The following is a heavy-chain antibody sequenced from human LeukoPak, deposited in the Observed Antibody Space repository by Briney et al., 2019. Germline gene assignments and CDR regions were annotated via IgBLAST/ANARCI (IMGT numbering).Heavy chain of an antibody. CDR3: ARQKSAYDSEFDY. CDR2: IYPGDSDT. Sequence: GESLKISCKGSGYTFSTYWIGWVRQMPGKGLEWMGIIYPGDSDTRYSPSFQGQVTISADKSISTAYLQWSSLKASDTAMYYCARQKSAYDSEFDYWGQGTLVTVSS. D-gene: IGHD3-3*01. V-gene: IGHV5-51*01. J-gene: IGHJ4*02. CDR1: GYTFSTYW.